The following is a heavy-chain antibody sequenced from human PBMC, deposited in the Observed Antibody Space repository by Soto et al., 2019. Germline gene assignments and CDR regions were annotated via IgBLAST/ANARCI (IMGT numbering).Heavy chain of an antibody. Sequence: QVQLVQSGAAVKKPGASVKVSCKASGYTFTSYGISWVRQAPGQGLEWMGWISAYNGNTNYAQKLQGRVTMTTDTSTSTAYMELRSLRSDDTAVYYCAREDYDFWSGYREYYFDYWGQGTLVTVSS. J-gene: IGHJ4*02. D-gene: IGHD3-3*01. CDR1: GYTFTSYG. CDR2: ISAYNGNT. V-gene: IGHV1-18*01. CDR3: AREDYDFWSGYREYYFDY.